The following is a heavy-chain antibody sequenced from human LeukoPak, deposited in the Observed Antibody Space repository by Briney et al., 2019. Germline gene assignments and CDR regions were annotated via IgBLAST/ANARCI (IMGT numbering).Heavy chain of an antibody. V-gene: IGHV3-23*01. CDR3: AKDAVAPGSGGDYFDY. CDR2: MTRTGTT. J-gene: IGHJ4*02. D-gene: IGHD3-10*01. CDR1: GFTFSSYA. Sequence: GGSLSLSCAASGFTFSSYAMSWVRQAPGKGLEWVSVMTRTGTTYYADSVKGRFTISRDNSKNTLYLQMNSLRAEDTAVYSCAKDAVAPGSGGDYFDYWGQGTLVTVSS.